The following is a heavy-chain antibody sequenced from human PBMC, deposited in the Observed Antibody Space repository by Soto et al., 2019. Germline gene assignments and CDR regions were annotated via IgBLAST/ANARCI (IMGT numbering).Heavy chain of an antibody. CDR3: AKATRGQCIGAHCYAFDF. Sequence: EVQLLESGGGLVQPGGSLRLSCAASGFTFTNYAMNWVRHSPGKGLECVASVIGTGIDTYHAASVKGRFTISRDNSRNTMYLEMNRLRAEDTAMYHCAKATRGQCIGAHCYAFDFWGQGILVTVS. J-gene: IGHJ4*02. V-gene: IGHV3-23*01. D-gene: IGHD2-15*01. CDR2: VIGTGIDT. CDR1: GFTFTNYA.